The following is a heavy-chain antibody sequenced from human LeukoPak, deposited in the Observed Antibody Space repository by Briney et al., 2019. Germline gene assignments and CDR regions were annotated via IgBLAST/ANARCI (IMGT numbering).Heavy chain of an antibody. V-gene: IGHV4-34*01. Sequence: SETLSLTCAVYGGSFSGYYWSWIRQPPGKGLEWIGEINHSGSTNYNPSLKSRVTISVDTSKNQFSLKLSSVTAADTAVYYCARGTGGSYGSGSYPLRYYDMDVWGQGTTVTVSS. CDR1: GGSFSGYY. CDR2: INHSGST. J-gene: IGHJ6*02. D-gene: IGHD3-10*01. CDR3: ARGTGGSYGSGSYPLRYYDMDV.